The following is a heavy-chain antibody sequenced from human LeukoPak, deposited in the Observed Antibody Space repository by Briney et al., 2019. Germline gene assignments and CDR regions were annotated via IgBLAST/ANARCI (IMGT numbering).Heavy chain of an antibody. CDR1: GGSISSSLYF. Sequence: PSDTLSLACTVSGGSISSSLYFWGWIRQPPGEGLEWIATIYHSGTTYNNPSLNSRVTISVDTAKNQMSLKLTSVTAADTAVYYCARLTYGIDALEMWGQGTMVAVSS. CDR2: IYHSGTT. CDR3: ARLTYGIDALEM. J-gene: IGHJ3*02. V-gene: IGHV4-39*01. D-gene: IGHD4-17*01.